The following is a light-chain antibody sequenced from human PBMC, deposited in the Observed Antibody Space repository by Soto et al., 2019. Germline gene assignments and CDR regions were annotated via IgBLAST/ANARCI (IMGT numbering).Light chain of an antibody. J-gene: IGKJ4*01. CDR3: QQYGDTRPT. Sequence: EIVFTQVPGTMSLARWDRATLSCRASQNIARNYLAWYQQKPGQAPRLLIYDASTRATGIPDRFSGSGSGTDFTLTISRLETEDFVVYHCQQYGDTRPTFGGGTKVDIK. V-gene: IGKV3-20*01. CDR1: QNIARNY. CDR2: DAS.